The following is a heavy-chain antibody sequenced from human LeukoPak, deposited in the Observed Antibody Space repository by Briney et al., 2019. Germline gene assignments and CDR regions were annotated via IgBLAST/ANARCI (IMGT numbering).Heavy chain of an antibody. Sequence: PGRSLRLSCAASGFTFSSYGMHWVRQAPGKGLEWVAVISYDGSNKYYADSVKGRFTISRDNSKNTLYLQMNSLRAEDTAVYYCAKDGGPTVTTNMDVWGQGTTVTVSS. CDR1: GFTFSSYG. D-gene: IGHD4-17*01. CDR3: AKDGGPTVTTNMDV. V-gene: IGHV3-30*18. J-gene: IGHJ6*02. CDR2: ISYDGSNK.